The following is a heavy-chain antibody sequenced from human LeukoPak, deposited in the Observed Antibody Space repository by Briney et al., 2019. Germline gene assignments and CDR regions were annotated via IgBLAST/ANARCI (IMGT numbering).Heavy chain of an antibody. CDR2: ISSSSSYI. J-gene: IGHJ4*02. D-gene: IGHD4-17*01. CDR1: GFTFSSYS. CDR3: AKHSMDYGDYVGEDY. Sequence: PGGSLRLSCAASGFTFSSYSMNWVRQAPGKGLEWVSSISSSSSYIYYADSVKGRLTISRDNAKNSLYLQMNSLRAEDTAVYYCAKHSMDYGDYVGEDYWGQGTLVTVSS. V-gene: IGHV3-21*01.